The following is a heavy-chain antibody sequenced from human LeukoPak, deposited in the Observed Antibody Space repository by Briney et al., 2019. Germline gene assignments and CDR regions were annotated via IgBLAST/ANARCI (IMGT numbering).Heavy chain of an antibody. D-gene: IGHD1-26*01. J-gene: IGHJ4*02. CDR1: GGSISSGDYY. CDR2: IYYSGST. CDR3: ARDKSGYSGSYYDY. V-gene: IGHV4-30-4*01. Sequence: SQTLSLTCTVSGGSISSGDYYWSWIRQPPGKGLEWIGYIYYSGSTYYNPSLKSRVTISVDTSKNQFSLKLSSVTAADTAVYYCARDKSGYSGSYYDYWGQGTLITVSS.